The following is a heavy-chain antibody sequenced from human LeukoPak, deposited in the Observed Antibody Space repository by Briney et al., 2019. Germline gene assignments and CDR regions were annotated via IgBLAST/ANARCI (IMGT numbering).Heavy chain of an antibody. J-gene: IGHJ5*02. CDR2: MNPNSGNT. D-gene: IGHD3-10*01. Sequence: RLEWMGWMNPNSGNTGYAQKFQGRVTMTRDTSISTAYMELSSLKSDDTAVYYCVRAMVRGVQGPWGQGTLVTVSS. V-gene: IGHV1-8*01. CDR3: VRAMVRGVQGP.